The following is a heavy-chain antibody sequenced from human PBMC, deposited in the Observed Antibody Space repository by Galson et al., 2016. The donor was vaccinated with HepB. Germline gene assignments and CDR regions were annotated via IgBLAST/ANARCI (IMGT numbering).Heavy chain of an antibody. V-gene: IGHV3-23*01. CDR2: ISGSGGST. J-gene: IGHJ6*02. CDR3: AAWTEGRPYYYNMDV. D-gene: IGHD3/OR15-3a*01. Sequence: SLRLSCAASGFTFSNYAMSWVRQAPGKGLEWVSAISGSGGSTYYADSVKGRFTISRDNSKNTLYLQINSLRAEDTAVYYCAAWTEGRPYYYNMDVWGQGTTVTVSS. CDR1: GFTFSNYA.